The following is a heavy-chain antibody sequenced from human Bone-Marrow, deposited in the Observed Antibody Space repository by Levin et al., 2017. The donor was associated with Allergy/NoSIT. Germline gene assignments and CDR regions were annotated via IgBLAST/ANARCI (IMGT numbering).Heavy chain of an antibody. J-gene: IGHJ6*02. CDR2: IYSSGNT. CDR3: ARDRDYYDSSGYDIVYYGMDV. CDR1: GASISSNDYY. D-gene: IGHD3-22*01. V-gene: IGHV4-30-4*01. Sequence: LRLSCTVSGASISSNDYYWSWIRQPPGTGLEWIGYIYSSGNTHYNPSLKSRVTMSLDASKNQISLKLNSVTAAATAVYYCARDRDYYDSSGYDIVYYGMDVWGQGTTVTVSS.